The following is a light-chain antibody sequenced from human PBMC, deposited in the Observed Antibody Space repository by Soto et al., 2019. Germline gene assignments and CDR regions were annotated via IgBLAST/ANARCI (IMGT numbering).Light chain of an antibody. J-gene: IGKJ5*01. V-gene: IGKV1-39*01. Sequence: DLQMTQSPSSLSASVGDRVTITCRASQSISSYVNWYQQKPGKAPRLLISAASTLQSGVPSRFSGRGSGTDYTLTISSLQPEDFATYYCQQSFKTPLAFGQGTRLEIE. CDR1: QSISSY. CDR3: QQSFKTPLA. CDR2: AAS.